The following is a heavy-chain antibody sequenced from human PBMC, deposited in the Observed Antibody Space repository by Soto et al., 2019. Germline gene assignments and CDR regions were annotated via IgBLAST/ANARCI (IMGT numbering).Heavy chain of an antibody. V-gene: IGHV4-34*01. CDR1: GGSFSGYY. J-gene: IGHJ6*02. Sequence: PSETLSLTCAVYGGSFSGYYWSWIRQPPGKGLEWIGEINHSGSTNYNPSLKSRVTISVDTSKNQFSLKLSSVTAADTAVYYCARARPEFAGYYYGMDVWGQGTTATVSS. D-gene: IGHD3-10*01. CDR2: INHSGST. CDR3: ARARPEFAGYYYGMDV.